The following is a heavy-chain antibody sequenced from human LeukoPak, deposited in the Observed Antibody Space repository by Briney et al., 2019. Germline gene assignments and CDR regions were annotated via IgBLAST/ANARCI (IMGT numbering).Heavy chain of an antibody. CDR2: IYYSGST. V-gene: IGHV4-31*03. CDR1: GGSISSGGYY. Sequence: PSETLSLTCTVSGGSISSGGYYWSWIRQHPGKGLEWIGYIYYSGSTYYNPSLESRVTISVDTSKNQFSLKLSSVTAADTAVYYCARVGSSGYYLYWGQGTLVTVSS. D-gene: IGHD3-22*01. CDR3: ARVGSSGYYLY. J-gene: IGHJ4*02.